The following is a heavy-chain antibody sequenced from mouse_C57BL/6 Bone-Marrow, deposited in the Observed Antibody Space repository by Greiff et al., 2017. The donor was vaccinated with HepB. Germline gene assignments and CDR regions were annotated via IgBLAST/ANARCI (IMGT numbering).Heavy chain of an antibody. CDR1: GFTFSDYY. J-gene: IGHJ1*03. D-gene: IGHD1-1*01. CDR3: ARVLIYYYGSTLYFDV. CDR2: INYDGSST. Sequence: EVKVVESEGGLVQPGSSMKLSCTASGFTFSDYYMAWVRQVPEKGLEWVANINYDGSSTYYLDSLKSRFIISRDNAKNILYLQMSSLKSEDTATYYCARVLIYYYGSTLYFDVWGTGTTVTVSS. V-gene: IGHV5-16*01.